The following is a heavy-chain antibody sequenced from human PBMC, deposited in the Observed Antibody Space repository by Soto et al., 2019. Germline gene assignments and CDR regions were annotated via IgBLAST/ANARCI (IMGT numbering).Heavy chain of an antibody. CDR2: IKQDGSGK. CDR1: GFTFSSYW. CDR3: ARDWLVLGELRDIRYFDY. D-gene: IGHD1-26*01. J-gene: IGHJ4*02. Sequence: GGSLRLSCAASGFTFSSYWMSWVRQAPGKGLEWVANIKQDGSGKYYVDSVKGRFTISRDNAKNSLYLQMNSLRAEDTAVYYCARDWLVLGELRDIRYFDYWGQGTLVTVSS. V-gene: IGHV3-7*01.